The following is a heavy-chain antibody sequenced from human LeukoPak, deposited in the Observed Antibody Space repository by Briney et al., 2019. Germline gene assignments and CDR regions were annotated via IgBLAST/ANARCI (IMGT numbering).Heavy chain of an antibody. D-gene: IGHD3-10*01. CDR3: ARDLPTQGDPY. CDR2: ISSSRSYI. CDR1: GFTFSSYS. V-gene: IGHV3-21*01. J-gene: IGHJ4*02. Sequence: PGGSLRLSCAASGFTFSSYSMNWLRQAPGQGLEWVSSISSSRSYIYYADSVKGRFTISRDNAKNSLYLQMNSLRAEDTAVYYCARDLPTQGDPYWGQGTLVITSS.